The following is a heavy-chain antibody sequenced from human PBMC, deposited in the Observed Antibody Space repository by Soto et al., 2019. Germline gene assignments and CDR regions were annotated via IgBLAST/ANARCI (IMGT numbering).Heavy chain of an antibody. D-gene: IGHD6-13*01. CDR1: GFTFSSYC. Sequence: PGVSLGLSCAASGFTFSSYCMHWVRQAPGKGLEWVAVIWYDGTNKYYADSVKGRFTISRDNSKNTLYLQMSSLRAEDTAVYYCAREIDQQLVWYWLDPWGQGTLVTVSS. CDR2: IWYDGTNK. J-gene: IGHJ5*02. V-gene: IGHV3-33*01. CDR3: AREIDQQLVWYWLDP.